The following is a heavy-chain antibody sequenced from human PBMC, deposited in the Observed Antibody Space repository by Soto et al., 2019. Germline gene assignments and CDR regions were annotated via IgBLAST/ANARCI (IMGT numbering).Heavy chain of an antibody. V-gene: IGHV1-18*01. CDR2: ISCYNGKT. J-gene: IGHJ6*02. CDR3: ARDAPPPELRFLEWHNYDYNGMDV. Sequence: QVQVVQSGDEVKETGASVRVSCKTSGYSFTAYGISWVRQAPGQGLAWMGWISCYNGKTKYAQKVQGRVTRTTDTSTSTAYMEVRSLRSDDTAIYYCARDAPPPELRFLEWHNYDYNGMDVWGQGPTVTVSS. D-gene: IGHD3-3*01. CDR1: GYSFTAYG.